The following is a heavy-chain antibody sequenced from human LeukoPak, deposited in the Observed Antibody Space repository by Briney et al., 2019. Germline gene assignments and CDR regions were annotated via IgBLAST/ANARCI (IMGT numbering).Heavy chain of an antibody. CDR1: GYSISSGYY. V-gene: IGHV4-38-2*02. CDR3: ARGESVKWELLPDY. CDR2: IYHSEST. J-gene: IGHJ4*02. Sequence: SETLSLTCTVSGYSISSGYYWGWIRQPPGKGLEWIGSIYHSESTYYNPSLKSRVTISVDTSKNQFSLKLSSVTAADTAVYYCARGESVKWELLPDYWGQGTLVTVSS. D-gene: IGHD1-26*01.